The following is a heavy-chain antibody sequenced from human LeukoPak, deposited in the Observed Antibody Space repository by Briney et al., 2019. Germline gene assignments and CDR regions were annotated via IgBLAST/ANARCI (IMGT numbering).Heavy chain of an antibody. CDR1: GFTFSTYA. V-gene: IGHV3-21*01. D-gene: IGHD4-23*01. CDR3: ARGPGGNFYYYYMDV. J-gene: IGHJ6*03. Sequence: GGSLRLSCAASGFTFSTYAMSWVRQAPGKGLEWVSSISSSSSYIYYADSVKGRFTIPRDNAKNTLYLQMNSLRAEDTAVYYCARGPGGNFYYYYMDVWGKGTTVTVSS. CDR2: ISSSSSYI.